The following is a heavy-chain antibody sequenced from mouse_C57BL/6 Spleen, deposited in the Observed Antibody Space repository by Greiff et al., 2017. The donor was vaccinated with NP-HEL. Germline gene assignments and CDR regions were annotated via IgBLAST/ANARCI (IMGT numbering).Heavy chain of an antibody. CDR3: ARNPDGYHWYFDV. V-gene: IGHV2-2*01. D-gene: IGHD2-3*01. CDR2: IWSGGST. J-gene: IGHJ1*03. Sequence: VQVVESGPGLVQPSQSLSITCTVSGFSLTSYGVHWVRQSPGKGLEWLGVIWSGGSTDYNAAFISRLSISKDNSKSQVFFKMNSLQADDTAIYYCARNPDGYHWYFDVWGTGTTVTVSS. CDR1: GFSLTSYG.